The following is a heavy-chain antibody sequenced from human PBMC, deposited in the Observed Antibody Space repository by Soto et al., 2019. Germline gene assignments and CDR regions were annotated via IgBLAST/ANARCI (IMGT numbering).Heavy chain of an antibody. V-gene: IGHV3-33*01. CDR3: ARVDAAYYYDSGGYYKFDP. CDR1: GFTFSSYG. J-gene: IGHJ5*02. CDR2: IWYDGSDK. D-gene: IGHD3-22*01. Sequence: GGSLRLSCAASGFTFSSYGMHWVRQAQGKGLEWVAVIWYDGSDKNYADSVKGRFTISRDNSTNTAYLELTSLRAEDTAVYYCARVDAAYYYDSGGYYKFDPWGQGTLVTVSS.